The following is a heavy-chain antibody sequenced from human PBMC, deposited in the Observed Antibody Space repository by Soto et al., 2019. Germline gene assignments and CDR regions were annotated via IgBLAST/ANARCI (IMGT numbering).Heavy chain of an antibody. V-gene: IGHV4-59*01. CDR2: IYYSGRT. CDR3: AATVTTPQAADY. CDR1: GASISSYY. J-gene: IGHJ4*02. Sequence: QVQLQESGPGLVKPSETLSLTCTVSGASISSYYWSWIRRPPGKGLEWIASIYYSGRTNYNPSLKSRVTISEDTSNNQFSLKLRSVTTADTAVYYCAATVTTPQAADYWGQGTLVTVSS. D-gene: IGHD4-17*01.